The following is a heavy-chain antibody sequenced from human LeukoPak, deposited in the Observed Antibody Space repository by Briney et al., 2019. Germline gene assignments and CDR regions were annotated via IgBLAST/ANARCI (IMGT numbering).Heavy chain of an antibody. D-gene: IGHD6-13*01. CDR1: GYTSTSYY. J-gene: IGHJ3*02. Sequence: GASVKVSCKASGYTSTSYYMHWVRQAPGQGLEWMGLINPSGGSTSYAQKFQGRVTMTRDTSTSTVYMELSSLRSEDTAVYYCARGLYSSSWTYAFDIWGQGTMVTVSS. CDR2: INPSGGST. V-gene: IGHV1-46*01. CDR3: ARGLYSSSWTYAFDI.